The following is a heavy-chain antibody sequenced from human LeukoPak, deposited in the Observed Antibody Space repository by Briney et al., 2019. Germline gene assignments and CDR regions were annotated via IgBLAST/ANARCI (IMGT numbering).Heavy chain of an antibody. CDR2: IYYSGST. D-gene: IGHD6-13*01. CDR1: GGSISSGDYY. V-gene: IGHV4-30-4*01. CDR3: ARHRIGSSWYVIGGSSGNYFDY. Sequence: SETLSLTCTVSGGSISSGDYYWSWIRQPPGKGLEWIGNIYYSGSTNYNPSLKSRVTISVDTSKNQFSLKLSSVTAADTAVYYCARHRIGSSWYVIGGSSGNYFDYWGQGTLVTVSS. J-gene: IGHJ4*02.